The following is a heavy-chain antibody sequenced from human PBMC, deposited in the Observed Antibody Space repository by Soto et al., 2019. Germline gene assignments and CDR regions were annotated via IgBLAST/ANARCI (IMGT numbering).Heavy chain of an antibody. D-gene: IGHD3-10*01. CDR1: GFPFSVYA. J-gene: IGHJ5*02. CDR3: AKHRVWFGELGP. Sequence: PGGSLRLSCAASGFPFSVYAMSWVRQAPGKGLEWVSAISGTNGRTYYVDSVKGRFSMSRDNSKNMLYLQMNSLRAEDTAVYYCAKHRVWFGELGPWGQGNQVTVSS. V-gene: IGHV3-23*01. CDR2: ISGTNGRT.